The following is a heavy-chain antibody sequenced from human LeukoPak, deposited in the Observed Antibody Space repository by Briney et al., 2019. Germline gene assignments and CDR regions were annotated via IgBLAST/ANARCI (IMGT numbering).Heavy chain of an antibody. Sequence: GGSLRLSCAASGFTFRSYAMSWVRQAPGKGLEWVSYISSSGSTIYYADSVKGRFTISRDNAKNSLYLQMNSLRAEDTAVYYCARGVHSSGWIRGRLYNWFDPWGQGTLVTVSS. D-gene: IGHD6-19*01. CDR2: ISSSGSTI. V-gene: IGHV3-48*03. CDR1: GFTFRSYA. J-gene: IGHJ5*02. CDR3: ARGVHSSGWIRGRLYNWFDP.